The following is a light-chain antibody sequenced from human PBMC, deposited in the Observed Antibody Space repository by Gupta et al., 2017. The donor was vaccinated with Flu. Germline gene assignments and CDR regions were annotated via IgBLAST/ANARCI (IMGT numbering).Light chain of an antibody. CDR1: DIRSKK. Sequence: SYDLTQPLPVSVALGQTAKITCGGNDIRSKKVHWYQQKPGQAPMVVIYGDNNRPSGIPERFSGSNSGNTATLTISRAQAGDEADYYCQVWDSYTEVFGGGTKLTVL. CDR3: QVWDSYTEV. J-gene: IGLJ3*02. CDR2: GDN. V-gene: IGLV3-9*01.